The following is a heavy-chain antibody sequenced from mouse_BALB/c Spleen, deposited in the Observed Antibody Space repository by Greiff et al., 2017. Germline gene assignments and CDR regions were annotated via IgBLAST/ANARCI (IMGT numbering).Heavy chain of an antibody. J-gene: IGHJ4*01. CDR2: IYPSDSYT. CDR1: GYTFTSYW. Sequence: VQLQQPGAELVRPGASVKLSCKASGYTFTSYWINWVKQRPGQGLEWIGNIYPSDSYTNYNQKFKDKATLTVDKSSSTAYMQLSSPTSEDSAVYYCTREEGGYDGYYAMDYWGQGTSVTVSS. CDR3: TREEGGYDGYYAMDY. D-gene: IGHD2-2*01. V-gene: IGHV1-69*02.